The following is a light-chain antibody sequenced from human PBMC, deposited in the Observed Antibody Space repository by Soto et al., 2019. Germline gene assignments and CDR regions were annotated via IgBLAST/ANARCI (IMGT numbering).Light chain of an antibody. CDR3: QHYNTWLTWT. CDR2: GAY. CDR1: QSVSTK. V-gene: IGKV3-15*01. J-gene: IGKJ1*01. Sequence: VVLTQSAAAQSGSPGERATLSCRASQSVSTKLACYQQKPGKAPRLLLDGAYTRATGIPARFSVSGSGTDFTLPIGSLQSENSAVYYCQHYNTWLTWTFVQET.